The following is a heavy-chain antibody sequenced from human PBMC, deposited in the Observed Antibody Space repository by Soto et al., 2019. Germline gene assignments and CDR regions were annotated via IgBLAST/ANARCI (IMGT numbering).Heavy chain of an antibody. V-gene: IGHV3-21*01. Sequence: ASETLRLSCAASGFTFSDYSMNWVRQAPGKGLEWVSSLSSASSYIYYADSVKGRFTISRDNAKNSLYPRMNSLRAEDTAVYYCARGGSGYNYAYFDYWGQGSLVTVS. CDR3: ARGGSGYNYAYFDY. CDR2: LSSASSYI. J-gene: IGHJ4*02. CDR1: GFTFSDYS. D-gene: IGHD5-18*01.